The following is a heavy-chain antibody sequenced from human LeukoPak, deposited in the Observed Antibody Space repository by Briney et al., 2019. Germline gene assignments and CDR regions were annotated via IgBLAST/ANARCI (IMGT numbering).Heavy chain of an antibody. CDR1: GGTFSSYT. J-gene: IGHJ4*02. D-gene: IGHD3-22*01. V-gene: IGHV1-69*16. Sequence: GASVKVSCKASGGTFSSYTISWVRQAPGQGLEWMGRIIPILGIANYAQKFQGRVTITTDESTSTAYMELSSLRSEDTAVYYCARGSSGYYFDYWGQGTLVTVSS. CDR2: IIPILGIA. CDR3: ARGSSGYYFDY.